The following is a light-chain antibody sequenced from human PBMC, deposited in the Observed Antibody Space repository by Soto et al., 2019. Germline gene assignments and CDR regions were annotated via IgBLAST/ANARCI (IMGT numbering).Light chain of an antibody. Sequence: SALTQPASVSGSPGQSITISCTGTSSDVGGYNYVSWYQQHPGKAPKLMIYDVSKRPSGVSNRFSGSKSGNTASLTLSGLQAEDEADYYCSSYTSSSTLVVFGGGTKLTVL. CDR3: SSYTSSSTLVV. CDR1: SSDVGGYNY. CDR2: DVS. J-gene: IGLJ2*01. V-gene: IGLV2-14*01.